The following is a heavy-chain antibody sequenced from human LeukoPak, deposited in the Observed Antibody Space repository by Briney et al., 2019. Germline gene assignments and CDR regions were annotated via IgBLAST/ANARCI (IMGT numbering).Heavy chain of an antibody. CDR3: ARQNTMVRLYYYYYMDV. CDR2: IYYSGST. Sequence: PSETLSLTCTVSGGSISSSSYYWGWIRQPPGKGLEWIGSIYYSGSTYYNPSLKSRVTISVDTSKNQFSLKLSSVTAADTAVYYCARQNTMVRLYYYYYMDVWGKGTTVTVSS. CDR1: GGSISSSSYY. J-gene: IGHJ6*03. D-gene: IGHD3-10*01. V-gene: IGHV4-39*07.